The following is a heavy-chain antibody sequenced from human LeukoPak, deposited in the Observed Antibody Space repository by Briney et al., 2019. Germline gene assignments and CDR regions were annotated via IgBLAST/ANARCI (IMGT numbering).Heavy chain of an antibody. CDR1: GYTFTGYY. D-gene: IGHD2-2*01. CDR3: ARAGQLLLLYYYYMDV. CDR2: INPNSGGT. V-gene: IGHV1-2*02. J-gene: IGHJ6*03. Sequence: GASVTVSCKASGYTFTGYYMHWVRQAPGQGLEWMGWINPNSGGTNYAQKFQGRVTMTRDTSIRTAYMELSRLRSDDTAVYYCARAGQLLLLYYYYMDVWGKGTPVTISS.